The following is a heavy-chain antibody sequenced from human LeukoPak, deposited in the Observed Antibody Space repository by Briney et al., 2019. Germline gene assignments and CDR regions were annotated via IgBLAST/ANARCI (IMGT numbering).Heavy chain of an antibody. CDR2: IYSGGTT. CDR3: ASPSPGGGAAGLFDY. Sequence: PGGSLRLSCEASGFTVSSNFMNWVRQAPGKGLEWVSVIYSGGTTFYADSVKGRFTTSRHNSRNTLYLQMNSLRAEDTAVYYCASPSPGGGAAGLFDYWGQGTLVTVSS. CDR1: GFTVSSNF. V-gene: IGHV3-53*04. D-gene: IGHD6-13*01. J-gene: IGHJ4*02.